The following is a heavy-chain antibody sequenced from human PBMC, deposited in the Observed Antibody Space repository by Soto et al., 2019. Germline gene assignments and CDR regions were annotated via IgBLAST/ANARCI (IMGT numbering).Heavy chain of an antibody. CDR1: GYTFTNNA. V-gene: IGHV1-3*01. D-gene: IGHD3-16*02. Sequence: ASVKVSCKASGYTFTNNAIHWVRQAPGQRLEWLGWLNAGNSNREYSQKFQGRIIMTKDTSASTAYMELSSLISEDTAVYYCARGYDFVWGSYRTDAFDIWGQGTMVPV. J-gene: IGHJ3*02. CDR2: LNAGNSNR. CDR3: ARGYDFVWGSYRTDAFDI.